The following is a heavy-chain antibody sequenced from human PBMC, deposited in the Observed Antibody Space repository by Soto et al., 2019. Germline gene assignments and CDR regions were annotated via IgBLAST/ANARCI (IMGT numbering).Heavy chain of an antibody. V-gene: IGHV4-4*07. J-gene: IGHJ5*02. Sequence: PSETLSLTCTVSGGSISRYYWSWIRQPAGKGLEWIGRIYTSGSTNYNPSLKSRVTMSVDTSKNQFSLKLSSVTAADTAVYYCARENFYGSGSTEIWFDPWGKGPRFTV. CDR1: GGSISRYY. D-gene: IGHD3-10*01. CDR3: ARENFYGSGSTEIWFDP. CDR2: IYTSGST.